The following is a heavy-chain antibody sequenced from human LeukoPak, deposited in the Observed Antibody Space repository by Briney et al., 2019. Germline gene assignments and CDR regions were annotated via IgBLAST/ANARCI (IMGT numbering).Heavy chain of an antibody. V-gene: IGHV3-30*02. Sequence: GGSLRLSCAASGFTFSSYGMHWVRQAPGKGLEWVAFIRYDGSNKYYADSVKGRFTIPRDNAKNSLYLQMNSLRAEDPALYHCARGGYCSGGSCYRYYYYYMDVWGKGTTVTISS. J-gene: IGHJ6*03. CDR1: GFTFSSYG. D-gene: IGHD2-15*01. CDR2: IRYDGSNK. CDR3: ARGGYCSGGSCYRYYYYYMDV.